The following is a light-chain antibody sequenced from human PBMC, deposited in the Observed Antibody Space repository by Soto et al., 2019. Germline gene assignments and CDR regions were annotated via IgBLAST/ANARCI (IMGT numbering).Light chain of an antibody. CDR3: CSYTSSRTYV. V-gene: IGLV2-14*01. CDR2: EVT. J-gene: IGLJ1*01. Sequence: QSALTQPASLSGSPGQSITISCTGTSSDVGAYIYVSWYQHHPGKAPKVMIYEVTNRPSGVSDRFSGSKSGNTASLTISGLQAEDEADYYCCSYTSSRTYVFGTGTKVTVL. CDR1: SSDVGAYIY.